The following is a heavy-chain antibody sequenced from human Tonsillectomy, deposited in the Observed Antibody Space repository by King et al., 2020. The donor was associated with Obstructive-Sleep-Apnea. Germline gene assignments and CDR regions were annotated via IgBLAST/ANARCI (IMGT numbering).Heavy chain of an antibody. V-gene: IGHV1-69*10. D-gene: IGHD6-13*01. CDR2: IIPILGIA. J-gene: IGHJ1*01. CDR3: ARAIADSSSWYAVYFQH. CDR1: GGTFSSYA. Sequence: QLVQSGAEVKKPGSSVKVSCKASGGTFSSYAISWVRQAPGQGLEWMGGIIPILGIANYAQKFQGRVTITADKSTSTAYMELSSLRSEDTAVYYCARAIADSSSWYAVYFQHWGQGTLVTVSS.